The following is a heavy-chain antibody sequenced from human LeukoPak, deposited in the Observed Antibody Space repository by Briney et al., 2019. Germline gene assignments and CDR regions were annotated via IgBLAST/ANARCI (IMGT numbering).Heavy chain of an antibody. CDR3: ARRGAKKNSNYGLLDY. CDR1: GGSLGSSDYY. V-gene: IGHV4-39*01. J-gene: IGHJ4*02. CDR2: IYYTGST. D-gene: IGHD4-11*01. Sequence: PSETLSLTCSVSGGSLGSSDYYWGWIRQPPGTGLECIGNIYYTGSTYYNPSLKSRVTISVDTSKNQFSLQLISVTAADTAVYYCARRGAKKNSNYGLLDYWGQGALVTVSS.